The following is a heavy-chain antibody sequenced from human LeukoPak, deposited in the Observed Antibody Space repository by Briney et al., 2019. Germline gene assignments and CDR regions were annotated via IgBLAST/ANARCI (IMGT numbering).Heavy chain of an antibody. CDR3: ARDSRSGLRRGYFDY. V-gene: IGHV3-21*05. CDR1: GFTFNGYN. J-gene: IGHJ4*02. D-gene: IGHD3-10*01. Sequence: PGGSLRLSCAASGFTFNGYNMNWVRQAPGKGLEWISYITSSSSSNSYADSVKGRFSISRDNAKNSLYLQMNSLRAEDTAVYYCARDSRSGLRRGYFDYWGQGTLVTVSS. CDR2: ITSSSSSN.